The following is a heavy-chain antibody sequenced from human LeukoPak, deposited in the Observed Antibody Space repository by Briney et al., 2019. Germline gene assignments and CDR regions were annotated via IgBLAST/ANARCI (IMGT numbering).Heavy chain of an antibody. J-gene: IGHJ4*02. CDR3: SKDQTTMIVVGTLDY. CDR2: ISGSGGST. D-gene: IGHD3-22*01. CDR1: GFIFSSYA. V-gene: IGHV3-23*01. Sequence: GGSLRLSCAASGFIFSSYAMTWVRQAPGKGLEWVSVISGSGGSTYYADSVKGRFTISRDNSKNTLYLQMNSLRAEDRAVYYCSKDQTTMIVVGTLDYWGQGTLVTVSS.